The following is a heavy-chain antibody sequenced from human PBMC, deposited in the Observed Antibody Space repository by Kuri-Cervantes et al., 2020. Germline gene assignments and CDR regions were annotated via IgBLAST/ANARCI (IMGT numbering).Heavy chain of an antibody. J-gene: IGHJ6*03. CDR1: GGTFSSYA. CDR3: ATAVFTGYYYMDV. D-gene: IGHD4-11*01. V-gene: IGHV1-69*06. Sequence: SVKVSCKASGGTFSSYAISWVRQAPGQGLEWMGGIIPIFGTANYAQKFQGRVTITADKSTNTAYMELSSLRSEDTAVYYCATAVFTGYYYMDVWGKGTTVTVSS. CDR2: IIPIFGTA.